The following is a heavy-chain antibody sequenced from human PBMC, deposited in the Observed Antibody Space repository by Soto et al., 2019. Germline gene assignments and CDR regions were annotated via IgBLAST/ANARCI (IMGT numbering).Heavy chain of an antibody. CDR2: TYYRSKWYN. D-gene: IGHD3-10*01. Sequence: SQTLSHTCAISEASVSSNSAAWNWIRQSPSRGLEWLGRTYYRSKWYNDYAVSVKSRITINPDTSKNQFSLQLNSVTPEDTAVYYCARYYYGSVFYDNGAYYYGKDGRGQGTTVTVSS. CDR1: EASVSSNSAA. CDR3: ARYYYGSVFYDNGAYYYGKDG. V-gene: IGHV6-1*01. J-gene: IGHJ6*02.